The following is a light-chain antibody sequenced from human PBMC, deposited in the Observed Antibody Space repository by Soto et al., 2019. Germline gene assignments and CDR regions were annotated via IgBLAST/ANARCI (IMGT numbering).Light chain of an antibody. CDR2: RDT. CDR3: QVWDTSVVV. J-gene: IGLJ3*02. Sequence: SYELTQPASVSVTLGQTARITCAGENVANKYMHWYQQKPGQAPVLVIYRDTNRPSGIPERFSGSTSGNTATLTISRAQAGDEADYYCQVWDTSVVVFGGGTKLTVL. V-gene: IGLV3-9*01. CDR1: NVANKY.